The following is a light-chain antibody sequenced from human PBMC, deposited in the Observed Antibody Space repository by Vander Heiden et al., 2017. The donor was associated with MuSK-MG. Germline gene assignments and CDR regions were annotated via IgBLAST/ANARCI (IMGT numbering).Light chain of an antibody. Sequence: SALTQPRSVSGSPGQSVTISCAGTSRDVGGYNFVSWDQHAAGEAPKLIIYDVTTRPSGAPDRFSGSKSGNTASLTISGLQVEDEADYYCSSFVGSVTVGFGGGTKLTAL. CDR3: SSFVGSVTVG. J-gene: IGLJ2*01. CDR2: DVT. CDR1: SRDVGGYNF. V-gene: IGLV2-11*01.